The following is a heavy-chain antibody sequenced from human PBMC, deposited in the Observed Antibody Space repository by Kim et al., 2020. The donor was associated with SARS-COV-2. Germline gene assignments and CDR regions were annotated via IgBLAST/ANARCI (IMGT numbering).Heavy chain of an antibody. J-gene: IGHJ6*02. Sequence: SNYISYADSVQGRFAISRDNAKNSLSLQMNSLRAEDTAVYYCASLLGLDVWGQGTTVTVSS. CDR2: SNYI. V-gene: IGHV3-21*01. CDR3: ASLLGLDV.